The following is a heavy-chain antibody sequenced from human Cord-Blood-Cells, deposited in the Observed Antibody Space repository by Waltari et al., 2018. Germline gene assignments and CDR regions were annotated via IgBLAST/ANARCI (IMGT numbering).Heavy chain of an antibody. V-gene: IGHV3-30-3*01. Sequence: QVQLVESGGGVVQPGRSLRLSCAAPGFTFSSYAMHWVRQAPGKGLEWVAVISYDGSNKYYADSVKGRFTISRDNSKNTLYLQMNSLRAEDTAVYYCANRNFDYWGQGTLVTVSS. CDR1: GFTFSSYA. J-gene: IGHJ4*02. CDR2: ISYDGSNK. CDR3: ANRNFDY.